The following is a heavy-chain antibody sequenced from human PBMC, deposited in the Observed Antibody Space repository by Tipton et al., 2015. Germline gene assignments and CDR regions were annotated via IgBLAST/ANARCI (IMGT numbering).Heavy chain of an antibody. Sequence: LRLSCTVSSDSISKYYWSWIRQPPGKELEWIGYIQYSGSTNYNPSLKGRVTISVDTSKTQFSLKMRSVTATDTAVYYCARARGRHGGLFDSWGQGTLVTVSS. J-gene: IGHJ4*02. CDR3: ARARGRHGGLFDS. CDR1: SDSISKYY. CDR2: IQYSGST. V-gene: IGHV4-59*01. D-gene: IGHD4-23*01.